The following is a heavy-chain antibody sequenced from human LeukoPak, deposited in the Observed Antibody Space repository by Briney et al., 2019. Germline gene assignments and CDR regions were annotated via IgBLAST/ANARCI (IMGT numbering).Heavy chain of an antibody. CDR2: FDPEDGET. V-gene: IGHV1-24*01. CDR1: GYTLTGLS. CDR3: ASRSVVDGDYVPFDY. J-gene: IGHJ4*02. Sequence: ASVKLSSKVSGYTLTGLSMHWVRQAPGKGLGCMGGFDPEDGETIYAQKFQGRVTMTEDTSTDAAYMELSSLRSEDTAVYYCASRSVVDGDYVPFDYWGQGTLVTVSS. D-gene: IGHD4-17*01.